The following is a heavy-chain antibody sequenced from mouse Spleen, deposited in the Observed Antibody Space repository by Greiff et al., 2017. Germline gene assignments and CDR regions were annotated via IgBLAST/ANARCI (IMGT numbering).Heavy chain of an antibody. D-gene: IGHD2-4*01. CDR3: ARDDYDGFDY. V-gene: IGHV5-12-1*01. J-gene: IGHJ2*01. Sequence: EVQLVESGGGLVKLGGSLKLSCAASGFTFSSYYMSWVRQTPEKRLEWVATISSGGGSTYYPDSVKGRFTISRDNAKNTLYLQMSSLNSEDTAVYYCARDDYDGFDYWGQGTTLTVSS. CDR2: ISSGGGST. CDR1: GFTFSSYY.